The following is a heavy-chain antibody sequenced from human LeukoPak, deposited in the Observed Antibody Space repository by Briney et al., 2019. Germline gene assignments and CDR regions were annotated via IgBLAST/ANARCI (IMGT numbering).Heavy chain of an antibody. D-gene: IGHD2-2*01. CDR3: ARDFCSSTSCYQDY. CDR2: INPNSGDT. V-gene: IGHV1-2*06. J-gene: IGHJ4*02. Sequence: ASVKVSCKASGYTFTGYYIHWVRQAPGQGLEWMGRINPNSGDTNYAQKFQGRVTMTRDTSISTAYMELSRLRSDDTAVYYCARDFCSSTSCYQDYWGQGTLVTVSS. CDR1: GYTFTGYY.